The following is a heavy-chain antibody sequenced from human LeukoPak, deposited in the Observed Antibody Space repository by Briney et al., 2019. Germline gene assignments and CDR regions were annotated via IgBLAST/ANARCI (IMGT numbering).Heavy chain of an antibody. D-gene: IGHD3-22*01. CDR1: GYSISSGYY. J-gene: IGHJ3*02. V-gene: IGHV4-38-2*02. CDR2: IYHSGSA. Sequence: SETLSLTCTVSGYSISSGYYWGWIRQPPGKGLEWIGSIYHSGSAYYNPSLKSRVTISVDTSKNQFSLKLSSVTAADTAVYYCARQYYYDSSGYYLDDAFDIWGQGTMVTVSS. CDR3: ARQYYYDSSGYYLDDAFDI.